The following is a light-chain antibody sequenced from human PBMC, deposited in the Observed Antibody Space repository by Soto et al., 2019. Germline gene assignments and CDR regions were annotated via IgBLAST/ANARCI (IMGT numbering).Light chain of an antibody. Sequence: EIVLTQSPGTLSLSPGERATLSCRASHTISSSYLAWYQQKPGQAPRLLMYGISRRATGIPDRFSGSGSGTDFTLSITRLEPEDFAVYYWQQYVNSCPRSFGQRTKVNVK. J-gene: IGKJ1*01. CDR1: HTISSSY. CDR3: QQYVNSCPRS. CDR2: GIS. V-gene: IGKV3-20*01.